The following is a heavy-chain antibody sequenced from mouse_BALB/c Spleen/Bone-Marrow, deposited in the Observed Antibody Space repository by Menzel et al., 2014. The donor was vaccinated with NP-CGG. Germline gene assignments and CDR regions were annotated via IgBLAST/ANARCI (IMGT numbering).Heavy chain of an antibody. CDR3: SRNYDGAMDY. CDR2: IRNKANGYTT. V-gene: IGHV7-3*02. CDR1: GLTFTDYY. Sequence: EVQGVESGGGLVQPGGSLRLSCATSGLTFTDYYMSWVRQPPGKALEWLGFIRNKANGYTTEYSASVKGRFTISRDNSQSILYLQMNTLRAEDSATYYCSRNYDGAMDYWGQGTSVTVSS. D-gene: IGHD2-12*01. J-gene: IGHJ4*01.